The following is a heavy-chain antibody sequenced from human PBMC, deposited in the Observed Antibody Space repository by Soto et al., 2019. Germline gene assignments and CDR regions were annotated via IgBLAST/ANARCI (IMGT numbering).Heavy chain of an antibody. CDR2: IYSGGST. J-gene: IGHJ4*02. CDR1: GFTVSSNY. D-gene: IGHD4-17*01. V-gene: IGHV3-66*01. Sequence: GGSLRLSCAASGFTVSSNYMSWVRQAPGKGLEWVSVIYSGGSTYYADSVKGRFTISRDNSKNTLYLQMNSLRAEDTAVYYCARDSPGYGDYVLFEYWGQGALVTVSS. CDR3: ARDSPGYGDYVLFEY.